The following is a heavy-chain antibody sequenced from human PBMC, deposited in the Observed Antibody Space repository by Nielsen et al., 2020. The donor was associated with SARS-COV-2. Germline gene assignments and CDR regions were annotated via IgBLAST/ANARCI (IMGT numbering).Heavy chain of an antibody. CDR2: IYTSGST. J-gene: IGHJ5*02. Sequence: GSLRLSCTVSGGSISSYYWSWIRQPAGKGLEWIGRIYTSGSTNYNPSLKSRVTMSVDTSKNQFSLKLSSVTAADTAVYYCARDTGLWFGELLVGFDPWGQGTLVTVSS. D-gene: IGHD3-10*01. CDR3: ARDTGLWFGELLVGFDP. CDR1: GGSISSYY. V-gene: IGHV4-4*07.